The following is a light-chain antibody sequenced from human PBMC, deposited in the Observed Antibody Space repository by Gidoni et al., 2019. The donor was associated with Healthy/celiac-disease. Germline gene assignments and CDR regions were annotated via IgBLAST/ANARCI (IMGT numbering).Light chain of an antibody. V-gene: IGKV3-11*01. CDR2: DAS. CDR1: QSVSSY. Sequence: EIVLTQSPATLSLSPGERATLSCRASQSVSSYLAWYQQKPGQAPRLLIYDASNRATGIPARFSGSGSGTDVTLTISSLEPEDFAVYYCQQRSNYRTFGQGTKLEIK. J-gene: IGKJ2*01. CDR3: QQRSNYRT.